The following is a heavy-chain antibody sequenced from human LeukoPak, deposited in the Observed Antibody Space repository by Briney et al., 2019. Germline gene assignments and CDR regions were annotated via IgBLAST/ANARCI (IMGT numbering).Heavy chain of an antibody. CDR1: GGSINNYY. CDR3: ARAWCEGGNTCYGLENWFDP. Sequence: SETLSLTCTVSGGSINNYYWNWIRQPAGKGLEWIGRIYSSGSSRYNPSLKSRVTMSVDTSNNQLSLRLSSVTAADTAVYYCARAWCEGGNTCYGLENWFDPWGQGTLVTVSS. V-gene: IGHV4-4*07. D-gene: IGHD4-23*01. CDR2: IYSSGSS. J-gene: IGHJ5*02.